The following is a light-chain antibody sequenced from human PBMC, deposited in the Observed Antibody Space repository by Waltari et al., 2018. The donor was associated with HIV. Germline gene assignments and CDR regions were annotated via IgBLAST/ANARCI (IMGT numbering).Light chain of an antibody. CDR2: RNN. CDR1: SSNIGSYY. CDR3: AAWDGSHVV. Sequence: QTVLTQPPSASGTPGQRVTIPCSGSSSNIGSYYVNWYQQLPGTAPKLLIYRNNQRPSGVPDRFSGSKSGTSASLAISGLRSEDEADYYCAAWDGSHVVFGGGTKLTVL. V-gene: IGLV1-47*01. J-gene: IGLJ2*01.